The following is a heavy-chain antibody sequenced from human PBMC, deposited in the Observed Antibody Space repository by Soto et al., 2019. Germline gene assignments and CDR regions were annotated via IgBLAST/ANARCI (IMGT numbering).Heavy chain of an antibody. CDR1: GFTVTSNY. CDR2: IYSGGTA. CDR3: AKGNSSGYFPHYHFYGMDV. J-gene: IGHJ6*02. Sequence: EVQVVESGGGLIQPGGSLTLSCAASGFTVTSNYMTWVRQAPGKGLEWVSVIYSGGTAYHADSVKGRFTISRDNSKNTVDLQMNNLRAEDTAVYYCAKGNSSGYFPHYHFYGMDVWGQGTTVTVSS. D-gene: IGHD3-22*01. V-gene: IGHV3-53*01.